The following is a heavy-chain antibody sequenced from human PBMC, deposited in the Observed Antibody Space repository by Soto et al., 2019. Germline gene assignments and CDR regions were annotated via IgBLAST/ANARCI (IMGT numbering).Heavy chain of an antibody. V-gene: IGHV1-8*01. CDR3: ARVDPITMIADDAFDI. J-gene: IGHJ3*02. Sequence: WASVKVSCKASGYTFTSYDINWVRQATGQGLEWMGWMNPNSGNTGYAQKFQGRVTMTRNTSISTAYMELSSLRSEDTAVYYCARVDPITMIADDAFDIWGQGTMVTVSS. CDR1: GYTFTSYD. D-gene: IGHD3-22*01. CDR2: MNPNSGNT.